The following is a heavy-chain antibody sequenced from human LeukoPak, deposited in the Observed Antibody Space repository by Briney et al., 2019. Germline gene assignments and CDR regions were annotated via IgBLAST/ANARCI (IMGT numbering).Heavy chain of an antibody. J-gene: IGHJ4*02. Sequence: SQTLSLTCTVSGGSISSGDYYWSWIRQPPGKGLEWIGYIYYSGSTYYNPSLKSRVTISVDTSKNQFSLKLSSVTAADTAVYYCAGVLGTMVRGVIIPYYFDYWGQGTQVTVSS. D-gene: IGHD3-10*01. CDR1: GGSISSGDYY. V-gene: IGHV4-30-4*01. CDR2: IYYSGST. CDR3: AGVLGTMVRGVIIPYYFDY.